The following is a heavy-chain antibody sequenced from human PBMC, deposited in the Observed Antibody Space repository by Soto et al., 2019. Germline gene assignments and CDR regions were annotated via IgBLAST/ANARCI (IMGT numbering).Heavy chain of an antibody. CDR3: ARVGKNRLPGY. J-gene: IGHJ4*02. Sequence: SETLSLTCAVSSGSISSSNWWRWVRQTPGKGLEWIGEVYYSGSTNYNPSLKSRVTISVDTSKNQFSLKLSSVTAADTAVYYCARVGKNRLPGYWGQGTLVTVSS. V-gene: IGHV4-4*02. CDR2: VYYSGST. CDR1: SGSISSSNW. D-gene: IGHD7-27*01.